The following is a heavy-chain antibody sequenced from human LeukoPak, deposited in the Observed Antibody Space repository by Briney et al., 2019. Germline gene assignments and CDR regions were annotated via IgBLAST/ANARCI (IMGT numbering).Heavy chain of an antibody. J-gene: IGHJ3*02. Sequence: GGSLRLSCAASGFTFSSYSMHWVRQAPGKGLEWVAVIWYDGSNKYYADSVKGRSTISRDNSKNTLYLQMNSLRAEDTAVYYCARDIERDWNVDGTGFDAFDIWGQGTMVTVSS. CDR2: IWYDGSNK. D-gene: IGHD1-1*01. CDR3: ARDIERDWNVDGTGFDAFDI. CDR1: GFTFSSYS. V-gene: IGHV3-33*01.